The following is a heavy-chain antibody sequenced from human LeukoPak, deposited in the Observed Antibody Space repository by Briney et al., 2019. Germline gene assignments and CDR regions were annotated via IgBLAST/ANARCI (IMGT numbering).Heavy chain of an antibody. CDR1: GLSLSSNY. CDR3: ARSFYDILIGYYQYFDY. J-gene: IGHJ4*02. Sequence: GGSLRLSCVASGLSLSSNYMSWVRQAPGKGLEWVSVIYRDGSSYYAASVKGRFTISRDNSKNTLYIQMNSLRAEDTAVYYCARSFYDILIGYYQYFDYWGEGTLVTVSS. D-gene: IGHD3-9*01. CDR2: IYRDGSS. V-gene: IGHV3-66*01.